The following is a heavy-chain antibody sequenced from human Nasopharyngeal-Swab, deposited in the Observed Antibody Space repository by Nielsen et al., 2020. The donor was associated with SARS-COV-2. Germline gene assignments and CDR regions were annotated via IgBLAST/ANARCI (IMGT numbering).Heavy chain of an antibody. J-gene: IGHJ4*02. D-gene: IGHD5-18*01. Sequence: GESLKISCAASGFTVSSNYMSWVRQAPGKGLEWVSVIYSGGSTYYADSVKGRFTISRDNSKNTLYLQMSSLRAEDTAVYYCVKAGYSYGVYYFDYWGQGTLVTVSS. CDR2: IYSGGST. CDR1: GFTVSSNY. V-gene: IGHV3-53*05. CDR3: VKAGYSYGVYYFDY.